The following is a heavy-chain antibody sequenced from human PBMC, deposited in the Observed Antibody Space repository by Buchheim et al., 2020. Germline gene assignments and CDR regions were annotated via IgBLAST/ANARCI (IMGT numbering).Heavy chain of an antibody. Sequence: QVQLQESGPGLVKPSETLSLTCTVSGGSISSYYWSWIRPPPGKGLEWIGYIYYSGSTNYNPSLKSRVTISVDTPKNQFSLRLSSETAADTAVYYCARSGPAAIWEDYYYYGMDVGGQGTT. V-gene: IGHV4-59*01. J-gene: IGHJ6*02. CDR3: ARSGPAAIWEDYYYYGMDV. D-gene: IGHD2-2*02. CDR2: IYYSGST. CDR1: GGSISSYY.